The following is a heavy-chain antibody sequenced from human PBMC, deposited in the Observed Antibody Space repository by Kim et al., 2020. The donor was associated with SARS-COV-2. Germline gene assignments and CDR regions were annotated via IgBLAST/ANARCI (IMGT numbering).Heavy chain of an antibody. CDR3: ARAGYYYGGGFDP. J-gene: IGHJ5*02. V-gene: IGHV4-34*01. Sequence: YNPSLKSRVTISVDTSKNQFSLKLSSVTAADTAVYYCARAGYYYGGGFDPWGQGTLVTVSS. D-gene: IGHD3-10*01.